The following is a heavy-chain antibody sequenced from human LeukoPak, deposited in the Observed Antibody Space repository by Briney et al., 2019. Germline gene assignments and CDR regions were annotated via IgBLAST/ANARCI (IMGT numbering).Heavy chain of an antibody. V-gene: IGHV4-59*01. CDR2: RYYSGTI. Sequence: SETLSLTCTVSGGSINPYYWSWVRQPPGKGLEWIGYRYYSGTIDYNPSLRSRVTISVDASKNQFSLRLTSVTAADTAIYYCARGSPVADHWGQGTLVTVSS. CDR1: GGSINPYY. J-gene: IGHJ5*02. CDR3: ARGSPVADH.